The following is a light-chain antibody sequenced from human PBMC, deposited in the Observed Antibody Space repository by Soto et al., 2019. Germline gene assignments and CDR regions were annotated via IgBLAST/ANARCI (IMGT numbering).Light chain of an antibody. CDR3: LLSYSGAQVV. CDR2: DTS. CDR1: TGAVTSGHY. J-gene: IGLJ2*01. Sequence: QAVVTQEPSLTVSPGGTVTLTCGSSTGAVTSGHYPYWFQQKPGQAPRTLIYDTSNKHSWTPARFSGSLPGGKAALTLSGAQPEDEAEYYCLLSYSGAQVVFGGGTKLTVL. V-gene: IGLV7-46*01.